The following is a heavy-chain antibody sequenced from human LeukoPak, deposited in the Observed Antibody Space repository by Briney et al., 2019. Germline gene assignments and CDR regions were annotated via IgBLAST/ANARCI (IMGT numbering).Heavy chain of an antibody. V-gene: IGHV3-23*01. D-gene: IGHD5-18*01. CDR3: AIDGILSYYYYYMDV. Sequence: RGSLRLSCAASGFTFSSYAMSWVRQAPGKGLEWVSAISGSGGSTYYADSVKGRFTISRDNSKNTLYLQMNSLRAEDTAVYYCAIDGILSYYYYYMDVWGKGTTVTVSS. J-gene: IGHJ6*03. CDR2: ISGSGGST. CDR1: GFTFSSYA.